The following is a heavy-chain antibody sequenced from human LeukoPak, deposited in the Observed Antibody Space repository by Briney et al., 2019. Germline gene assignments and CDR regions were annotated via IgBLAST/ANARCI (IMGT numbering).Heavy chain of an antibody. D-gene: IGHD2-2*02. CDR1: GFTFSSYA. Sequence: GGSLRLSCAASGFTFSSYAMSWVRQAPGKGLEWVSAISGSGGSTYYADSVKGRFTISRDNSKNTLYLQMNSLRAEDTAVYYCAKGTGRYCSSTSCYTGAVGWYFDLWGRGTLVTVPS. J-gene: IGHJ2*01. CDR2: ISGSGGST. CDR3: AKGTGRYCSSTSCYTGAVGWYFDL. V-gene: IGHV3-23*01.